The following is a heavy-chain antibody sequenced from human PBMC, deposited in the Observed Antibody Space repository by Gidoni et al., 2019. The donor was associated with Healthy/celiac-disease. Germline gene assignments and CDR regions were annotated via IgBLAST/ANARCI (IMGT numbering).Heavy chain of an antibody. V-gene: IGHV3-21*01. D-gene: IGHD3-10*01. CDR3: ARDLSDMVRGVIYYYYGMDV. CDR1: GFTFSSYS. J-gene: IGHJ6*02. Sequence: EVQLVESGGGLVKPGGSLRLSCAASGFTFSSYSMNWVRQAPGKGLEWVSSISSSSSYIYYADSVKGRFTISRDNAKNSLYLQMNSLRAEDTAVYYCARDLSDMVRGVIYYYYGMDVWGQGTTVTVSS. CDR2: ISSSSSYI.